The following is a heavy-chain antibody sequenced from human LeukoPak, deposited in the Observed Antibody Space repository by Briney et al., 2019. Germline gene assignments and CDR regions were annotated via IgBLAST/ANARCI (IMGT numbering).Heavy chain of an antibody. J-gene: IGHJ5*02. CDR3: ARTHGAAMVRGVISGWFDP. CDR1: GGSISSYY. Sequence: SETLSLTCTVSGGSISSYYWSWIRQPPGKGLEWIGYIYYSGSTNYNPSLKSRVTISVDTSKNQFSLKLSSVTAADTAVYYCARTHGAAMVRGVISGWFDPWGQGTLVTVSS. V-gene: IGHV4-59*01. CDR2: IYYSGST. D-gene: IGHD3-10*01.